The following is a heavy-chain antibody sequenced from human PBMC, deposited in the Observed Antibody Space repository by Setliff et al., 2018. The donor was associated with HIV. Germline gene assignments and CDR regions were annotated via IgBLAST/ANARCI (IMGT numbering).Heavy chain of an antibody. CDR3: ARAPTGELDF. CDR1: GGSISSNNYY. Sequence: PSETLSLSCTVSGGSISSNNYYWGWIRQPPGKGLEWIGSIYYSGTTNYNPSLKSRVTISLDTSKNHFSLRLSSVTAADTAVYYCARAPTGELDFWGQGTLVTVS. CDR2: IYYSGTT. J-gene: IGHJ4*02. V-gene: IGHV4-39*07. D-gene: IGHD7-27*01.